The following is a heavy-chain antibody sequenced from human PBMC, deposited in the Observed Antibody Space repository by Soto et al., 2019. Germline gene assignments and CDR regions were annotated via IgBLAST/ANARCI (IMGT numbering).Heavy chain of an antibody. CDR3: ARSDYDFWSGYSSFDY. CDR1: GGSISSYY. D-gene: IGHD3-3*01. CDR2: IYYSGST. J-gene: IGHJ4*02. Sequence: SETLSLTCTVSGGSISSYYWSWIRQPPGKGLEWIGYIYYSGSTNYNPSLKSRVTISVDTSKNQFSLKLSSVTAADTAVYYCARSDYDFWSGYSSFDYWGQVTLVTVSS. V-gene: IGHV4-59*08.